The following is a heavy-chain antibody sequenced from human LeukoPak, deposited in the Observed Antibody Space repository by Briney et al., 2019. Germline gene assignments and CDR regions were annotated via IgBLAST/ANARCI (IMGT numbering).Heavy chain of an antibody. V-gene: IGHV3-74*03. D-gene: IGHD3/OR15-3a*01. CDR1: GFTFSTYW. J-gene: IGHJ4*02. CDR3: VRLKDIWTGNKPL. Sequence: GGSQSLSCAASGFTFSTYWMHWVRQAPGKGLVWVSGVDSEGSNRKYTDSVKGRFTISRDNAESTVYLQMSSLRADDTAVYFCVRLKDIWTGNKPLWGEGMLVTVSS. CDR2: VDSEGSNR.